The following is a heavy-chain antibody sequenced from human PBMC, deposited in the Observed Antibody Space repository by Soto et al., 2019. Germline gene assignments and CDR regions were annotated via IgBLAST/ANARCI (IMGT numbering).Heavy chain of an antibody. CDR1: GYTFTSYD. CDR2: MNPNSGNT. Sequence: ASVKVSCKASGYTFTSYDINWVRQATGQGLEWMGWMNPNSGNTGYAQKFQGRVTMTRNTSISTAYMELSSLRSEDTAVYYCAVGVGRGSVVAAASRWFDPWRQGSLLTVSS. CDR3: AVGVGRGSVVAAASRWFDP. J-gene: IGHJ5*02. V-gene: IGHV1-8*01. D-gene: IGHD2-15*01.